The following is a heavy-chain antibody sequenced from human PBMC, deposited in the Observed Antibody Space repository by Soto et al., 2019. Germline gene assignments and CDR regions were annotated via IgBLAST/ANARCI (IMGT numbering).Heavy chain of an antibody. CDR3: ASGPHCSSTSCYYYYGMDV. V-gene: IGHV1-69*13. CDR2: IIPIFGTA. Sequence: ASVKVSCKASGGTFSSYAISWVRQAPGQGLEWMGGIIPIFGTANYAQKFQGRVTITADESTSTAYMELSSLRSEDTAVYYCASGPHCSSTSCYYYYGMDVWGQGTTVTVSS. CDR1: GGTFSSYA. J-gene: IGHJ6*02. D-gene: IGHD2-2*01.